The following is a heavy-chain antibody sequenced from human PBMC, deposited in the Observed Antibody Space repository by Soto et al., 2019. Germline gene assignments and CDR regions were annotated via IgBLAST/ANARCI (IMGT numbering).Heavy chain of an antibody. J-gene: IGHJ3*02. V-gene: IGHV3-23*01. Sequence: EVQLLESGGGLVQPGGSLRVSCAASGFTFSSYAMSWVRQAPGKGLEWVSVISGSGGRTYYADSVKGRFTISRDDSKNTLYLQMSSLRAEDMAVYYCAKDLGLDYYDSSGYYLPSTFDIWGQGTMVTVSS. CDR3: AKDLGLDYYDSSGYYLPSTFDI. CDR2: ISGSGGRT. CDR1: GFTFSSYA. D-gene: IGHD3-22*01.